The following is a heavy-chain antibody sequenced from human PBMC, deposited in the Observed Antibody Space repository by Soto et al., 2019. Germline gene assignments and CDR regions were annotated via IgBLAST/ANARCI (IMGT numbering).Heavy chain of an antibody. V-gene: IGHV3-9*01. CDR2: ISWNSGSI. Sequence: EVQLVESGGGLVQPGRSLRLSCAASGFTFDDYAMHWVRQAPGKGLEWVSGISWNSGSIGYADSVKGRFTISRDNAKNSLYLQMNSLRAEXXXXXXXXXESVAGKVXXXXXXXWGQ. D-gene: IGHD6-19*01. CDR1: GFTFDDYA. J-gene: IGHJ3*01. CDR3: XXESVAGKVXXXXXXX.